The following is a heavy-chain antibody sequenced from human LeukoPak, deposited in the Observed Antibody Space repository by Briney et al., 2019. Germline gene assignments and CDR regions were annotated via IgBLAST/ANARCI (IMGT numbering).Heavy chain of an antibody. J-gene: IGHJ4*02. CDR2: ISSSSSTI. Sequence: GGSLRLSCAASGFTFSSYSMNWVRQAPGKGLEWVSYISSSSSTIYYADSVKGRFTISRDNAKNSLYLQMNSLRAEDTAVYYCARVKWERSPFFDYWGQGTLVTVSS. D-gene: IGHD1-26*01. V-gene: IGHV3-48*01. CDR1: GFTFSSYS. CDR3: ARVKWERSPFFDY.